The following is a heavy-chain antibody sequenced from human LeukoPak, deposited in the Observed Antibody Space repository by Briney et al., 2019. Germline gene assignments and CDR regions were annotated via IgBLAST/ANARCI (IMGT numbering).Heavy chain of an antibody. CDR2: ISAYNGNT. V-gene: IGHV1-18*01. Sequence: GASVKVSCKASGYTFTSYGISWVRQAPGQGLEWMGWISAYNGNTNYAQKFQGRVTITADESTSTAYMELSSLRSEDTAVYYCARDIIGTDYYDSSGPGDWGQGTLVTVSS. J-gene: IGHJ4*02. CDR1: GYTFTSYG. CDR3: ARDIIGTDYYDSSGPGD. D-gene: IGHD3-22*01.